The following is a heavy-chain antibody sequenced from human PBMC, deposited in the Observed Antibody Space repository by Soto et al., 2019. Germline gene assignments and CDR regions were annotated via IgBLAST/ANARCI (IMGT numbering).Heavy chain of an antibody. CDR2: IYYSGST. D-gene: IGHD1-26*01. V-gene: IGHV4-39*01. J-gene: IGHJ6*02. CDR1: GVTTSSSSYY. CDR3: ARRSGAGGMDV. Sequence: PSETLSLTCPVSGVTTSSSSYYLGWIRQPPGKGLEWIGSIYYSGSTYYNPSLKSRVTISVDTSKNQFSLKLSSVTAADTAVYYCARRSGAGGMDVWGQGTTVTVSS.